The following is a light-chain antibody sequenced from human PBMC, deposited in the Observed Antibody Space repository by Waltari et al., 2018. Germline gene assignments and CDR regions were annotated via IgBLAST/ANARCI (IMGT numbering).Light chain of an antibody. CDR1: QTITSH. Sequence: DIQLTQAPSSLSASVGDRVTITCLASQTITSHLNWFQQQPGRAPKLLIHTASSLQSGVPSRFSGSGSGTQFTLTISSLQPEDFATYFCQQSYITPYTFGQGTKVEIK. J-gene: IGKJ2*01. V-gene: IGKV1-39*01. CDR2: TAS. CDR3: QQSYITPYT.